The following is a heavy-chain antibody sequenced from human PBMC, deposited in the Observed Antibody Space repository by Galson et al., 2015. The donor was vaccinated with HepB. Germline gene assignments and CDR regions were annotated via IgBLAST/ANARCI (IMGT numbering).Heavy chain of an antibody. Sequence: SVKVSCKASGYTFTGYYMHWVRQAPGQGLEWMGWINPNSGGTNYAQKFQGWVTMTRDTSISTAYMELSRLRSDDTAVYYCARGISHGVAAAGHYYYYYMDVWGKGTTVTVSS. CDR1: GYTFTGYY. CDR2: INPNSGGT. V-gene: IGHV1-2*04. D-gene: IGHD6-13*01. J-gene: IGHJ6*03. CDR3: ARGISHGVAAAGHYYYYYMDV.